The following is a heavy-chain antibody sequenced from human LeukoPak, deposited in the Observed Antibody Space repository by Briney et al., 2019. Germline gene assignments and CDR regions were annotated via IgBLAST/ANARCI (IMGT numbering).Heavy chain of an antibody. CDR3: ARGTAHYFDY. Sequence: SQTLSLTCAISGDSVSSNSAAWNWFRQSPSRGLGWLGRTYCRSTCYSDYAVSVKSRITINPDTSKNQFSLQLNSVTPEDTAVYYCARGTAHYFDYWGQGTLVTVSS. CDR1: GDSVSSNSAA. V-gene: IGHV6-1*01. J-gene: IGHJ4*02. CDR2: TYCRSTCYS. D-gene: IGHD5-18*01.